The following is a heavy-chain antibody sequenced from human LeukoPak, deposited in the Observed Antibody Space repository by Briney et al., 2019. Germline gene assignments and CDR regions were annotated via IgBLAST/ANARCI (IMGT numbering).Heavy chain of an antibody. CDR1: GFTFSSYS. CDR2: ISSSSSYI. Sequence: PGGSLRLSCAASGFTFSSYSMNWVRQAPGKGLEWVSSISSSSSYIYYADSVKGRFTISRDNAKNSLYLQMNSLRAEDTAVYYCATSSYVRYYFDYWGQGTLVTVSS. V-gene: IGHV3-21*01. J-gene: IGHJ4*02. CDR3: ATSSYVRYYFDY. D-gene: IGHD3-10*01.